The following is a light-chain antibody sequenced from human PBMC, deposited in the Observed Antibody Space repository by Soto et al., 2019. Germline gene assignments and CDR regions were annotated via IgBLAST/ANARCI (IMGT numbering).Light chain of an antibody. CDR1: ESVTSSC. V-gene: IGKV3-20*01. J-gene: IGKJ3*01. CDR2: TTS. Sequence: EIVLTQSPDTLSLSPGERATLSCTASESVTSSCLAWYQRKAGQAPRLLIHTTSTRATDIPDRFSGSGSGTHFTLTISRLEPEDFAVYYCQQCGGSPLFSFGPGTRVDI. CDR3: QQCGGSPLFS.